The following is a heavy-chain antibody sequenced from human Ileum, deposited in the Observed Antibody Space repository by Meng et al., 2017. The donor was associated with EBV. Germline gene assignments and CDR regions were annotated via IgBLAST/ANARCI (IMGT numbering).Heavy chain of an antibody. D-gene: IGHD2-8*01. J-gene: IGHJ1*01. Sequence: QEQLQPWGPGLLKPSETLSLPCGVYGGSFNGYYWTWIRQPPGKGLEWIGEINHSGSTNYNPSLKSRVIISVDTSKNQFSLNLSSVTAADTAVYYCARGVYGPTTRGREYFIHWGRGTLVTVSS. CDR2: INHSGST. CDR3: ARGVYGPTTRGREYFIH. CDR1: GGSFNGYY. V-gene: IGHV4-34*01.